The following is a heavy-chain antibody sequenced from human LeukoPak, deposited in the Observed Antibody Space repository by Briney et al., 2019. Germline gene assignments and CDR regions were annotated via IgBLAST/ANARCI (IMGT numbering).Heavy chain of an antibody. D-gene: IGHD2-2*01. J-gene: IGHJ3*02. CDR1: GFTFSSYS. Sequence: GGSLRLSCAASGFTFSSYSMNWVRQAPGKGLEWVSSISSSSSYIYYADSVKGRFTISRDNAKNSLYLQMNSLRAEDTAVYYCVRATTLGPAAMIEGAFDIWGQGTMVTVGS. CDR2: ISSSSSYI. CDR3: VRATTLGPAAMIEGAFDI. V-gene: IGHV3-21*01.